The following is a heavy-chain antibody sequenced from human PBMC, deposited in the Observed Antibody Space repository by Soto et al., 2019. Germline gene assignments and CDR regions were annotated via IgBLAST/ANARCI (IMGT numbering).Heavy chain of an antibody. V-gene: IGHV1-18*01. J-gene: IGHJ4*02. CDR1: GYTFARYA. CDR2: ISAYNGNT. D-gene: IGHD3-10*01. Sequence: ASVKVSCKASGYTFARYAISWMRQAPGQGLEWMGWISAYNGNTNYAQKLQGRVTMTTDTSTSTAYMELRSLRSDDTAVYYCARLGFGDGPIDYWGQGTLVTVSS. CDR3: ARLGFGDGPIDY.